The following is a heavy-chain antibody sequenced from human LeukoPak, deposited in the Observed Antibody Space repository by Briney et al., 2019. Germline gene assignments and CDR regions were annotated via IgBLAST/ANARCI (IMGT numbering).Heavy chain of an antibody. CDR1: GFTFNNYA. CDR3: AKSRGYSYGWNYAFDI. D-gene: IGHD5-18*01. Sequence: GGSLRLSCAASGFTFNNYAMNWVRQAPGKGLEWVSVISGSGGTTYYADSVKGRFTISRDSSKNTLYLQMNSLRAEDTAVYYCAKSRGYSYGWNYAFDIWGQGTVVTVSS. J-gene: IGHJ3*02. CDR2: ISGSGGTT. V-gene: IGHV3-23*01.